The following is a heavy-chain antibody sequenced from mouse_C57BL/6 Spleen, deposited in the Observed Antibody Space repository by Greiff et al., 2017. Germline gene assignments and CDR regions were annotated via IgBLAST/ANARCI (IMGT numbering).Heavy chain of an antibody. Sequence: VQLQQSGPELVKPGASVKISCKASGYSFTGYSMNWVKQSPEKSLEWIGQINPSTGGTTYNQKFKAKATVTVDKSSSTAYMQLKSLTSEDFSVYSCAEGRDPSWFAYWGQGTLVTVSA. CDR1: GYSFTGYS. CDR2: INPSTGGT. J-gene: IGHJ3*01. CDR3: AEGRDPSWFAY. V-gene: IGHV1-42*01.